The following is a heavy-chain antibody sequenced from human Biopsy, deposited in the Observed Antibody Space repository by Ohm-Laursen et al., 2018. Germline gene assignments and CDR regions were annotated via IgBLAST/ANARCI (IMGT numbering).Heavy chain of an antibody. CDR2: INPNSGGT. J-gene: IGHJ2*01. Sequence: SVKVSCKASGYTFTDSYMHWVRQAPGQGLEWMGWINPNSGGTNYAQKFQGRVTMTRDTSMSTAYMGLNRLRSDDTAVYYCARGGLNYWYFDLWGRGTLVTVSS. D-gene: IGHD1-26*01. CDR1: GYTFTDSY. V-gene: IGHV1-2*02. CDR3: ARGGLNYWYFDL.